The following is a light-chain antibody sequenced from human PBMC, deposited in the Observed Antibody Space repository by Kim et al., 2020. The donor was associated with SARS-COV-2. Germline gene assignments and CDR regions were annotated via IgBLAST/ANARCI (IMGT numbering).Light chain of an antibody. J-gene: IGLJ2*01. Sequence: KTVTISGTGSSGSIARNYVQWYQQRPGSAPTTVIYEDNQRPSGVPDRFSGSIDSSSNSASLTISGLKTEDEADYYCQSYDSSNHVVFGGGTQLTVL. CDR3: QSYDSSNHVV. V-gene: IGLV6-57*02. CDR1: SGSIARNY. CDR2: EDN.